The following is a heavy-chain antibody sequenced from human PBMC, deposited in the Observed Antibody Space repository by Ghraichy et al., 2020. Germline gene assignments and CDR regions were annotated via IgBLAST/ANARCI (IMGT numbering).Heavy chain of an antibody. CDR1: GYTLTELS. J-gene: IGHJ6*02. D-gene: IGHD1-1*01. CDR2: FDPEDGET. CDR3: ATFFPQLERPPPNYYYYYGMDV. Sequence: ASVKVSCKVSGYTLTELSMHWVRQAPGKGLEWMGGFDPEDGETIYAQKFQGRVTMTEDTSTDTAYMELSSLRSEDTAVYYCATFFPQLERPPPNYYYYYGMDVWGQGTTVTVSS. V-gene: IGHV1-24*01.